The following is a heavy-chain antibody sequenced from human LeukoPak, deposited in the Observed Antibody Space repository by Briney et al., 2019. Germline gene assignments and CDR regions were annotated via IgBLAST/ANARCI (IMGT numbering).Heavy chain of an antibody. J-gene: IGHJ4*02. Sequence: ASVKVSCKASGYTFTGYYMHWGRQAPGQGLELMGGINPNSGGTNYAQKFQVRGTMTRDTAISTDYMEPSRLRSDDTAAYYCARSAESSSWVEFDYWGQGTLVTVSS. D-gene: IGHD6-13*01. CDR1: GYTFTGYY. V-gene: IGHV1-2*02. CDR3: ARSAESSSWVEFDY. CDR2: INPNSGGT.